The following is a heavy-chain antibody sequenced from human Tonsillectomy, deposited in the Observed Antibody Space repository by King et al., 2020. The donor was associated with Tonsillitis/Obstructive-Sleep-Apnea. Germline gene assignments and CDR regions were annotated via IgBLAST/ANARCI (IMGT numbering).Heavy chain of an antibody. CDR3: ARAGYSSSWSLFDY. V-gene: IGHV3-53*01. J-gene: IGHJ4*02. CDR2: LYSGGST. CDR1: GFTVSSNY. D-gene: IGHD6-13*01. Sequence: VQLVESGGGLIQPGGSLRLSCAASGFTVSSNYMSWVRQAPGKGLEWVSVLYSGGSTYYAYSVKGRFTISRDNSKNTLYLQMNSLRAEDTAVYYCARAGYSSSWSLFDYWGQGTLVTVSS.